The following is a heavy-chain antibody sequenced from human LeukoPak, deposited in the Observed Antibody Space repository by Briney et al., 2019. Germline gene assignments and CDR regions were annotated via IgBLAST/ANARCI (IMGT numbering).Heavy chain of an antibody. J-gene: IGHJ5*02. CDR2: IYYSGST. CDR3: ARGYCSGGSCYSGGDWFDP. Sequence: SETLSLTCTVSGGSISSGGYYWSWIRQHPGKGLEWIGDIYYSGSTYYNPSLKSRVTISVDTSKNQFSLKLSSVTAADTAVYYCARGYCSGGSCYSGGDWFDPWGQGTLVTVSS. V-gene: IGHV4-31*03. CDR1: GGSISSGGYY. D-gene: IGHD2-15*01.